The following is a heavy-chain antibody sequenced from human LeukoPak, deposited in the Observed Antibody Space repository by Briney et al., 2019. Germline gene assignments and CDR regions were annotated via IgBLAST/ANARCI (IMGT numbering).Heavy chain of an antibody. J-gene: IGHJ3*01. D-gene: IGHD6-19*01. V-gene: IGHV3-23*01. CDR3: AKGTPSIGYSMAAVDF. CDR2: IGGSGGTT. Sequence: PGGSLRLSCVASGFTFSSYTMSWVRQAPGKGLEWVSAIGGSGGTTAYGDSVKGRFTISRDSSKNTLLLQVISLRVDDTAVFYCAKGTPSIGYSMAAVDFWGQGTLVTVSS. CDR1: GFTFSSYT.